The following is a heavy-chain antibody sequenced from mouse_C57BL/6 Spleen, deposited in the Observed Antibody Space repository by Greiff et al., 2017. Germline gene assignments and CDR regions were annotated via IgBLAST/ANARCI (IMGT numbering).Heavy chain of an antibody. Sequence: DVKLVESGPGLVKPSQSLSLTCSVTGYSITSGYYWNWIRQFPGNKLEWMGYISYDGSNNYNPSLKNRISITRDTSKNQFFLKLNSVTTEDTATYYCARSGGSSYGFDYWGQGTTLTVSS. V-gene: IGHV3-6*01. D-gene: IGHD1-1*01. CDR3: ARSGGSSYGFDY. CDR2: ISYDGSN. CDR1: GYSITSGYY. J-gene: IGHJ2*01.